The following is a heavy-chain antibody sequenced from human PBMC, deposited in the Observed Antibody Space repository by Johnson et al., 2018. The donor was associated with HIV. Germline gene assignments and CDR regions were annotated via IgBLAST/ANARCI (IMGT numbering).Heavy chain of an antibody. D-gene: IGHD6-25*01. J-gene: IGHJ3*02. CDR3: PVAGIAAAGDAFDI. V-gene: IGHV3-66*01. Sequence: MQLVESGGGLVQPGGSLRLSCVASGFTFSTYWMSWVRQAPGKGLERVSVIYSGGSTYYADSVKGRFTISRDNSKNTLYLQMNSLGAEDTAGYYCPVAGIAAAGDAFDIGGQGTMVTVSS. CDR1: GFTFSTYW. CDR2: IYSGGST.